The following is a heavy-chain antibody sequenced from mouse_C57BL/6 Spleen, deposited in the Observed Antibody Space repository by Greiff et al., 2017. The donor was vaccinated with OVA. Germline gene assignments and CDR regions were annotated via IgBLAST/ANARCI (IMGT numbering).Heavy chain of an antibody. CDR2: IYPRDGST. D-gene: IGHD1-1*01. V-gene: IGHV1-85*01. CDR1: GYTFTSYD. CDR3: ARRTTVVATDFDV. J-gene: IGHJ1*03. Sequence: QVQLQQSGPELVKPGASVKLSCKASGYTFTSYDINWVKQRPGQGLEWIGWIYPRDGSTKYNEKFKGKATLTVDTSSSTAYMELHSLTSEDSAVYFCARRTTVVATDFDVWGTGTTVTVSS.